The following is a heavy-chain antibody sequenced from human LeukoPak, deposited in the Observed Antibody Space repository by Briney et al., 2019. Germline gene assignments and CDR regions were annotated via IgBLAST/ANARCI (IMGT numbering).Heavy chain of an antibody. V-gene: IGHV4-4*07. J-gene: IGHJ4*02. D-gene: IGHD6-19*01. CDR1: GGSISSYY. CDR3: ARDQLAVAGQTHFDY. Sequence: SETLSLTCTVSGGSISSYYWSWIRQPAGKGLEWIGRIYTSGSTNYNPSLKSRVTMSVDTSKNQFSLKLSSVTAADTAVYYCARDQLAVAGQTHFDYWDQGTLVTVSS. CDR2: IYTSGST.